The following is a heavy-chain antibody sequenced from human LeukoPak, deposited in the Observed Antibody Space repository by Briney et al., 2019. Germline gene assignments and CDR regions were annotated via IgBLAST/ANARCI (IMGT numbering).Heavy chain of an antibody. CDR1: GFTFSSYW. V-gene: IGHV3-7*01. D-gene: IGHD6-19*01. CDR2: IKQDGSEK. J-gene: IGHJ5*02. Sequence: PGGSLRLSCAASGFTFSSYWMSWVRQAPGKGREWVANIKQDGSEKNYVDSVKGRFTISRDNAKNSLYPQMNSLRAEDTAVYYCARVAGDSSGWYNWFDPWGQGTLVTVSS. CDR3: ARVAGDSSGWYNWFDP.